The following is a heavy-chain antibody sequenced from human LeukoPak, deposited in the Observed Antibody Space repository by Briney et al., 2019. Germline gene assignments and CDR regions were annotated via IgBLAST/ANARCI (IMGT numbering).Heavy chain of an antibody. CDR2: IYYSGST. Sequence: SETLSLTCTVSGGSISSSSYYWGWIRQPPGKGLEWIGSIYYSGSTYYNPSLKSRVTISVDTSKNQFSLKLSSVTAADTAVHYCARSIAVAGIFDYWGQGTLVTVSS. D-gene: IGHD6-19*01. V-gene: IGHV4-39*01. CDR3: ARSIAVAGIFDY. J-gene: IGHJ4*02. CDR1: GGSISSSSYY.